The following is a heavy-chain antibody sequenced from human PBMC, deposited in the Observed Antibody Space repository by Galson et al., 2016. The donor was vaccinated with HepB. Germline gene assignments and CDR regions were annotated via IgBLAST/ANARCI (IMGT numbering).Heavy chain of an antibody. J-gene: IGHJ4*02. V-gene: IGHV1-2*02. Sequence: SVKVSCKASGYTFTGYYMHWMRRAPGQGLEWMGWINPNSGDTTYTKKFQGRVTMTRDTSISTAYMELSRLGNDDTAIYYCAREGGGYGSGWYFIDKWGQGTLVIVPS. CDR1: GYTFTGYY. CDR3: AREGGGYGSGWYFIDK. D-gene: IGHD6-19*01. CDR2: INPNSGDT.